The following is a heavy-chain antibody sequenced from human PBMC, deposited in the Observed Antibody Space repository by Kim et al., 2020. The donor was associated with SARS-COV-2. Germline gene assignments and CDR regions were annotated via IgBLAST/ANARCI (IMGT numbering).Heavy chain of an antibody. CDR3: ARGDRGLDY. J-gene: IGHJ4*02. D-gene: IGHD3-22*01. Sequence: WYKESSVSVKSRIIINPDTSKNQFSLQLNSVTPEDTAVYFCARGDRGLDYWGQGTLVTVSS. V-gene: IGHV6-1*01. CDR2: WYK.